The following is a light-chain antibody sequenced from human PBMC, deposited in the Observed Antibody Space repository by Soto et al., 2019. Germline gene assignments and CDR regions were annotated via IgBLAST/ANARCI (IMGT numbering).Light chain of an antibody. Sequence: QSVLTQPRSVSGSPGQSVTISCTGTSSDVGGYNYVSWYQHHPGKVPKLMIYDVNKRPSGVPDRFSGSKSGNTASLTISGLRAEDEADYYCSSYAGSYTYVLGTGTKVTVL. CDR3: SSYAGSYTYV. CDR1: SSDVGGYNY. V-gene: IGLV2-11*01. J-gene: IGLJ1*01. CDR2: DVN.